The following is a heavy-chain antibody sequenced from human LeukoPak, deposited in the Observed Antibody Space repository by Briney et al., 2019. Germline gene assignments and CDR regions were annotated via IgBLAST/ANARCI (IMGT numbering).Heavy chain of an antibody. D-gene: IGHD4-17*01. Sequence: SETLSLTCTVSGGSISSYYWSWIRQPPGKGLEWIGYIYYSGSTNYNPSLKSRVTISVDTSKNQFSLKLSSVTAADTAVYYCARYYGPKFAFDIWGQGTMVTVSS. J-gene: IGHJ3*02. V-gene: IGHV4-59*01. CDR1: GGSISSYY. CDR2: IYYSGST. CDR3: ARYYGPKFAFDI.